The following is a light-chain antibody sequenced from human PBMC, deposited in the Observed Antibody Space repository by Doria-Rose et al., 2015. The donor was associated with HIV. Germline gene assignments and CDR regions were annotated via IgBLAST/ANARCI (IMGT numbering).Light chain of an antibody. Sequence: TQSPGTLSLSPGERATLSCRASQSFSSTYLAWYQQKPGQAPSLLIYDGSTRATGISDRFSASGSETDFTLTINRLEPEDFALYYCHQYGTSWTFGQGTKVEI. CDR2: DGS. J-gene: IGKJ1*01. CDR1: QSFSSTY. CDR3: HQYGTSWT. V-gene: IGKV3-20*01.